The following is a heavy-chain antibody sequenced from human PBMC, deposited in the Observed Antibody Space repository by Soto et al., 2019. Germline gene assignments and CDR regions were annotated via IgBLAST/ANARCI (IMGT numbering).Heavy chain of an antibody. D-gene: IGHD6-13*01. CDR1: GFTFSSYA. CDR3: ARGHWQLEL. Sequence: SLRLSFTASGFTFSSYAMSWFRQAPGKGLEWVSYISASGCGTYYADSVRGRFTISRDNAKSSLYLQMNSLRAEDTAVYYCARGHWQLELWGQGTQVTVSS. J-gene: IGHJ5*02. CDR2: ISASGCGT. V-gene: IGHV3-11*01.